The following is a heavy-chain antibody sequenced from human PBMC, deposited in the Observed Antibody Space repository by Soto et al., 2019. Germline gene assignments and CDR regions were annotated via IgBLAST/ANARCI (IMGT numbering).Heavy chain of an antibody. V-gene: IGHV3-23*01. CDR3: AKEMGARKPIDY. CDR1: GFTFSSYG. J-gene: IGHJ4*02. Sequence: PGGSLRLSCAASGFTFSSYGMSWVRQAPGRGLEFISALSDSGGNTYYADSVKGRFTISRDNSKDTLYLQMNNLRVEDTALYYCAKEMGARKPIDYCGQGTLVTVSS. CDR2: LSDSGGNT. D-gene: IGHD1-26*01.